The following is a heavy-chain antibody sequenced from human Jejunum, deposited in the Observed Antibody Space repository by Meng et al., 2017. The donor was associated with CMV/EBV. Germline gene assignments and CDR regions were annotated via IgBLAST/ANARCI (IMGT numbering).Heavy chain of an antibody. CDR2: FYTSGRT. J-gene: IGHJ4*02. D-gene: IGHD2-21*02. V-gene: IGHV4-4*07. CDR3: AADAGQGDPLEY. CDR1: TTALSDYL. Sequence: SAHLPPLCMVATTALSDYLWDCILQTAAKGLEWIGRFYTSGRTISNPSRRSRVLLSVDRWKNQFSLKLTSVTAADTAVYYCAADAGQGDPLEYWGQGTLVTVSS.